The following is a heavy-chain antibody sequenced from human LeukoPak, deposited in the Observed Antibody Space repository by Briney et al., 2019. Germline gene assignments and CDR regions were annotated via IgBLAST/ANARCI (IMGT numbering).Heavy chain of an antibody. CDR1: GFTFSSYS. D-gene: IGHD2-2*01. Sequence: GGSLRLSCAASGFTFSSYSMNWVRQAPGKGLEWVSSISSSSSYIYYADSVKGRFTISRDNAKNSLYLQMNSLRAEDTAVYYCAREYCSSTSCYGYWGQETLVTVSS. CDR2: ISSSSSYI. V-gene: IGHV3-21*01. J-gene: IGHJ4*02. CDR3: AREYCSSTSCYGY.